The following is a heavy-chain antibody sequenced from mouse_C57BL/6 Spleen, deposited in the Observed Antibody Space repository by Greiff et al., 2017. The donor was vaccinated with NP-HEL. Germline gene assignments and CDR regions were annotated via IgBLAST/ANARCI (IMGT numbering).Heavy chain of an antibody. D-gene: IGHD3-2*02. CDR3: APTAQATYYAMDY. CDR1: GFNIKDYY. CDR2: IDPEDGET. V-gene: IGHV14-2*01. Sequence: EVQLQQSGAELVKPGASVKLSCTASGFNIKDYYMHWVKQRTEQGLEWIGRIDPEDGETKYAPKFQGKATITADTSSNTAYLQLRSLPSDDPAVYYCAPTAQATYYAMDYWGQGTSVTVSS. J-gene: IGHJ4*01.